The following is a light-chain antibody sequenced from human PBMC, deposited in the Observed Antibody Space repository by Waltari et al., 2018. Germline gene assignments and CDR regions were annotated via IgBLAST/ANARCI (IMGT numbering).Light chain of an antibody. CDR2: GAL. CDR3: QQYDTSPGT. J-gene: IGKJ2*01. V-gene: IGKV3-20*01. Sequence: EIVLTQSPGTLSLSPGVKAILSCRASQTLNVAYVAWSQYKSGQAPRPLSYGALYRAADIPDRFSGSGSGTDFTLTITRLEPDDFAVYYCQQYDTSPGTFGQGTRLEMK. CDR1: QTLNVAY.